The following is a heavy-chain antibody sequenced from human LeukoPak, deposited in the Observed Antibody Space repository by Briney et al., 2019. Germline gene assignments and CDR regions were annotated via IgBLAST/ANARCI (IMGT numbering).Heavy chain of an antibody. D-gene: IGHD3-10*01. CDR1: GFTFTIYA. CDR2: ISYDGSSK. J-gene: IGHJ4*02. CDR3: ARASMVRGEYYFDY. Sequence: GGSLRLSCAASGFTFTIYAMHWVRQAPGKGLEWVAVISYDGSSKYYADSVKGRFTISRDNSKNTLYLQMNSLRAEDTAVYYCARASMVRGEYYFDYWGQGTLVTVSS. V-gene: IGHV3-30*14.